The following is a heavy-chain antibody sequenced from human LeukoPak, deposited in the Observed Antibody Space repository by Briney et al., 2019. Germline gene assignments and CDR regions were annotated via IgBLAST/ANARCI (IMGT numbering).Heavy chain of an antibody. CDR3: ARVTGYRIEDYFDY. CDR1: GGSISSYY. D-gene: IGHD6-13*01. CDR2: IYYSGST. J-gene: IGHJ4*02. Sequence: SETLSLTCTVSGGSISSYYWSWIRQPPGKGLGRIGYIYYSGSTSYNPSLKSRVTISVETSKNEFSLKLRSVTAADTAVYYCARVTGYRIEDYFDYWGEGTLVTVSS. V-gene: IGHV4-59*01.